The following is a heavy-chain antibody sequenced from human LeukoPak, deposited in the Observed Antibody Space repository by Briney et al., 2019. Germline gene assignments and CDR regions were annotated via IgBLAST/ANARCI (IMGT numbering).Heavy chain of an antibody. Sequence: GASVKVSCKASGYTFTSYDINWVRQATGQGLEWMGWMNPNSGNTGYAQKFQGRVTITRNTSISTAYMELSSLRAEDTAVYYCASETSGRLSDAFDIWGQGTMVTVSS. CDR2: MNPNSGNT. V-gene: IGHV1-8*03. CDR3: ASETSGRLSDAFDI. CDR1: GYTFTSYD. J-gene: IGHJ3*02. D-gene: IGHD6-19*01.